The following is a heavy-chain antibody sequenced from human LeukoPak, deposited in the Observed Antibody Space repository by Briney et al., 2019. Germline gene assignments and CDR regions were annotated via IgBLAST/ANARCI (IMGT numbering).Heavy chain of an antibody. V-gene: IGHV4-39*01. CDR2: IYYSGST. D-gene: IGHD5-24*01. J-gene: IGHJ4*02. CDR1: GGSISSSSNY. CDR3: ARLVLDGPFDY. Sequence: SETLSLTCTVSGGSISSSSNYWGWIRQPPGKGLEWIGSIYYSGSTYYNPSLKSRVTISVDTSKNQFSLKLSSVTAADTAVYYCARLVLDGPFDYWGQGTLVTVSS.